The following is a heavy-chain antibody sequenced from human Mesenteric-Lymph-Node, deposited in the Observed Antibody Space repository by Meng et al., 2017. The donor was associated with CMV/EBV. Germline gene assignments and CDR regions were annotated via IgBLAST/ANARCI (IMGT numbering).Heavy chain of an antibody. CDR2: IHDDGSSR. Sequence: SCAASGFSFRSYWMHWVRQAPGKGLVWVSRIHDDGSSRSYADSVNGRFSISRDNAKNTLSLQMNSLRAEDTAVYYCARGPGDGDYFDFWGQGALVTVSS. CDR1: GFSFRSYW. J-gene: IGHJ4*02. D-gene: IGHD7-27*01. V-gene: IGHV3-74*01. CDR3: ARGPGDGDYFDF.